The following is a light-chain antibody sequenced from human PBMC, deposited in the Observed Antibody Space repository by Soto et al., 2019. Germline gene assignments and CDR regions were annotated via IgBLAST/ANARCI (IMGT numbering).Light chain of an antibody. CDR2: GAS. Sequence: EFVLTQSPGILSLSPGERATLSCRASQSISSGFLAWYQQKPGQAPRLLIYGASNRGTGIPDRFSGSGSGTDFTLTISRLDPEDFAVYYCQQDGSSPPLTFGGGTKVEIK. J-gene: IGKJ4*01. CDR1: QSISSGF. V-gene: IGKV3-20*01. CDR3: QQDGSSPPLT.